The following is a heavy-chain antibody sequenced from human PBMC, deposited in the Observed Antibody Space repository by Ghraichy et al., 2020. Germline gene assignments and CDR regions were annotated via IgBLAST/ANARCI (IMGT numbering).Heavy chain of an antibody. V-gene: IGHV3-33*03. J-gene: IGHJ3*02. D-gene: IGHD1-14*01. Sequence: LSLTCVASGFPLRKYGMHWVRQAPGKGLEWVAIIWADGSDRRYADSVRGRSTISRDDSRNTLYLEMSSLRDEDTAVYYCATAGKTSSNCCYALDIWGLVTLVTVSS. CDR1: GFPLRKYG. CDR3: ATAGKTSSNCCYALDI. CDR2: IWADGSDR.